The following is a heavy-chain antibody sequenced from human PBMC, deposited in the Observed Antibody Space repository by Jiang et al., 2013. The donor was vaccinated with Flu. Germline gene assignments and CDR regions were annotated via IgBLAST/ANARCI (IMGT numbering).Heavy chain of an antibody. CDR2: ISGSGGST. V-gene: IGHV3-23*01. Sequence: GLVQPGGSLRLSCAASGFTFSSYAMSWVRQAPGKGLEWVSAISGSGGSTYYADSVKGRFTISRDNSKNTLYLQMNSLRAEDTAVYYCAIQRTRFLEWDGLDYWGQGTLVTVSS. D-gene: IGHD3-3*01. CDR3: AIQRTRFLEWDGLDY. J-gene: IGHJ4*02. CDR1: GFTFSSYA.